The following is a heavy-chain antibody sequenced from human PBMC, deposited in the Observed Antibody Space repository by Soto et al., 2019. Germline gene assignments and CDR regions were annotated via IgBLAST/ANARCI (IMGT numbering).Heavy chain of an antibody. D-gene: IGHD3-10*01. CDR1: GGSISSGSYY. CDR3: ARSGPLWFGELSHFDY. J-gene: IGHJ4*02. CDR2: IHYSGST. V-gene: IGHV4-39*01. Sequence: QLQLQESGPGLVKPSETLSLTCTVSGGSISSGSYYWGWIRQPPGKGLEWIGNIHYSGSTYYKTSLRSRVTISVDTSKNQFSLKVASMTAADTAVYYCARSGPLWFGELSHFDYWGQGTLVTVSS.